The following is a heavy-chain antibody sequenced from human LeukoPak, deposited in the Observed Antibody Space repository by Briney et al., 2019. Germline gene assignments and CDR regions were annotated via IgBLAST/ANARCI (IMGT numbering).Heavy chain of an antibody. CDR3: ARGGSSSWYEGTRPAWFDP. CDR1: GGSISSSIYY. J-gene: IGHJ5*02. CDR2: IYYSGST. Sequence: SETLSLTCTVSGGSISSSIYYWGWIRQSPGKGLEWIGSIYYSGSTYYNPSLKSRVTISVDTSKNQFSLKLSSVTAADTAVYYCARGGSSSWYEGTRPAWFDPWGQGTLVTVSS. V-gene: IGHV4-39*07. D-gene: IGHD6-13*01.